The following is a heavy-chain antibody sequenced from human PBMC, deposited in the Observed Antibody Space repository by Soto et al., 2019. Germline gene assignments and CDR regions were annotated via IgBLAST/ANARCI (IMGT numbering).Heavy chain of an antibody. D-gene: IGHD2-2*01. CDR1: GFTFSSYA. J-gene: IGHJ4*02. V-gene: IGHV3-30-3*01. CDR2: ISYDGSNK. Sequence: QVQLVESGGGVVQPGRSLRLSCAASGFTFSSYAMHWVRQAPGKGLEWVAVISYDGSNKYYADSVKGRFTISRDNSKNTLYLQMNSLRAEDTAVYYFARRPSSLTRFDYWGQGTLVTVSS. CDR3: ARRPSSLTRFDY.